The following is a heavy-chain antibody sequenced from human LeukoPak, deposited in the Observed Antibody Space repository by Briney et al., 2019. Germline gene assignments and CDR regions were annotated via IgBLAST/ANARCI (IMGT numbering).Heavy chain of an antibody. CDR1: GFTFCSYA. V-gene: IGHV3-23*01. Sequence: GGALRLSCAASGFTFCSYAMSWGRPAPGEGVGWGSAICGSGGRTYYADSVKGRFTISRDNSKNTLYLQMNSLRAEDTAVYYCATSGGAAAGYHPDYYYYYGMDVWGQGTTVTVSS. CDR3: ATSGGAAAGYHPDYYYYYGMDV. D-gene: IGHD6-13*01. J-gene: IGHJ6*02. CDR2: ICGSGGRT.